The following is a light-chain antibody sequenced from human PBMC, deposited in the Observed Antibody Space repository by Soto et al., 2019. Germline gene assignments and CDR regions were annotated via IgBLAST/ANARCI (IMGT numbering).Light chain of an antibody. V-gene: IGKV3-15*01. CDR2: GAS. Sequence: EMVMTQSPATLSVSPGERVTLSCRASQSVSSNLAWYQQKPGQAPRLLIYGASTRATGIPARFSGSGSGTEFTLTISSLQSEDFAVYYCQQYNNWPRGTFGGGTKVDIK. CDR1: QSVSSN. J-gene: IGKJ4*01. CDR3: QQYNNWPRGT.